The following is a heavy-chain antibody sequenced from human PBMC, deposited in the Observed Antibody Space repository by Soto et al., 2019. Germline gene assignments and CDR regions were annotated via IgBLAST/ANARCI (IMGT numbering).Heavy chain of an antibody. CDR1: GLTFNLYA. CDR2: ITNSGGTT. D-gene: IGHD4-17*01. J-gene: IGHJ4*02. CDR3: AKDFHLDYGDYHYFDY. V-gene: IGHV3-23*01. Sequence: GGSRRLSCAASGLTFNLYAMSWGRKAPGKGLEWVSGITNSGGTTYYADSVKGRFTISRDNSKNTLYLQMNSLRAEDTAVYYCAKDFHLDYGDYHYFDYWGQGTLVTVSS.